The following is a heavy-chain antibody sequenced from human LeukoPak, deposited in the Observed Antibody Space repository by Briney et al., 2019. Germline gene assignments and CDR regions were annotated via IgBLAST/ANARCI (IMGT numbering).Heavy chain of an antibody. V-gene: IGHV4-59*01. CDR3: ARAPGGRQRSWSMTG. D-gene: IGHD3-16*01. CDR2: IYYSGST. Sequence: SETLSLTCTVSGGSISSYYWSWIRQPPGKGLEWIGYIYYSGSTNYNPSLKSRVTISVDTSKNQFSLKLSSVTAADTAMYYCARAPGGRQRSWSMTGWGQGTLVTVSS. J-gene: IGHJ4*02. CDR1: GGSISSYY.